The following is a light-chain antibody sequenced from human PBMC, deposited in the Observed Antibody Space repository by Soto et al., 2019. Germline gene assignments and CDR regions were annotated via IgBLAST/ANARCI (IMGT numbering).Light chain of an antibody. CDR2: KAS. CDR3: QQYNSYSPTWT. CDR1: QSISTW. J-gene: IGKJ1*01. V-gene: IGKV1-5*03. Sequence: DIQMTQSPSTLSASVGDRVTITCRASQSISTWLAWYQQKPGKAPKLLIYKASSLDNGVPSRFSGSGSGTEFTLTISSLQPDDFATYYCQQYNSYSPTWTFGQGTKVEIK.